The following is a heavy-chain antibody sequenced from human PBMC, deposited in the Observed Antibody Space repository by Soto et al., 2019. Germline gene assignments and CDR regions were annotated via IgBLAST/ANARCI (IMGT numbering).Heavy chain of an antibody. J-gene: IGHJ3*01. CDR2: IYHAGSP. Sequence: SETLSLTCDVSGGSISSSSWWTWVRQSPGKGLEWIGEIYHAGSPNYNPSFQSRVTILADKSKNHFSLRLTSVTAADTAIYYCARGLSFRGDFDVWGQGTTVTVSS. CDR1: GGSISSSSW. CDR3: ARGLSFRGDFDV. D-gene: IGHD2-21*02. V-gene: IGHV4-4*02.